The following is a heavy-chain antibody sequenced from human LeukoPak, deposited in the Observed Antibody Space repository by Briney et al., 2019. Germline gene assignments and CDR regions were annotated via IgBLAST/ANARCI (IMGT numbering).Heavy chain of an antibody. Sequence: SVKVSCKASGGTFSSYAISWVRQDPGQGLEWMGGIIPIFGTANYAQKFQGRVTITADESTSTAYMELSSLRSEDTAVYYCARSRSIVVVTATDAFDIWGQGTMVTVSS. D-gene: IGHD2-21*02. CDR2: IIPIFGTA. CDR1: GGTFSSYA. J-gene: IGHJ3*02. V-gene: IGHV1-69*13. CDR3: ARSRSIVVVTATDAFDI.